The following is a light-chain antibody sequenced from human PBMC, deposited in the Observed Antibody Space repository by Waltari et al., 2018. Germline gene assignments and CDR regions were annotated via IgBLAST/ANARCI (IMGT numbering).Light chain of an antibody. CDR3: CSYAGSTTFLYV. CDR2: EGT. Sequence: QSALTQPASVSGSPGQSITISCTGSSNDLGTYNLVSWYQQRPGKAPKLMIYEGTERPAGVANRFSGSKSGNTASLTISGLQAEDEADYYCCSYAGSTTFLYVFGTGTKVTVL. V-gene: IGLV2-23*01. J-gene: IGLJ1*01. CDR1: SNDLGTYNL.